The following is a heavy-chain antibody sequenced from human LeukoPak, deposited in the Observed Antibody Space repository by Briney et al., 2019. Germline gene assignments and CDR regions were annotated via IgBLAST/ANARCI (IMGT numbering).Heavy chain of an antibody. CDR1: GFTFSSYG. Sequence: GGSLRLSCAASGFTFSSYGMHWVRQAPGKGLEWVAVISYDGSNKYYADSVKGRFTISRDNSKNTLYLQMNSLRAEDTAVYYCAKGPGIAAAGTFFDYWGQGTLVTVSS. J-gene: IGHJ4*02. CDR2: ISYDGSNK. V-gene: IGHV3-30*18. CDR3: AKGPGIAAAGTFFDY. D-gene: IGHD6-13*01.